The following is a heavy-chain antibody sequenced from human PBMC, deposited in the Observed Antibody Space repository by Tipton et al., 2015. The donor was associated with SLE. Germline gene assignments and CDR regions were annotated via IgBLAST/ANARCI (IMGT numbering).Heavy chain of an antibody. J-gene: IGHJ4*02. V-gene: IGHV3-48*01. CDR3: ARPYYDFWSGYYPLDY. CDR1: GFTFSSYS. CDR2: ISSSSSTI. Sequence: SLRLSCAASGFTFSSYSMNWVRQAPGKGLEWVSYISSSSSTIYYADSVKGRFTISRDNAKNSLYLQMNSLRAEDTAVYYCARPYYDFWSGYYPLDYWGQGTLVTVSS. D-gene: IGHD3-3*01.